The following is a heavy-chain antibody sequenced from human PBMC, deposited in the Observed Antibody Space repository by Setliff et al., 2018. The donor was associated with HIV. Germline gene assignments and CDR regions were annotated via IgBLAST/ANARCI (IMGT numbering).Heavy chain of an antibody. CDR1: GGSFSGYS. CDR3: ATSRVVVLRFDP. V-gene: IGHV4-34*01. D-gene: IGHD3-22*01. J-gene: IGHJ5*02. CDR2: IYYSGST. Sequence: PSETLSLTCAVYGGSFSGYSWSWLRQPPGKGLEWIGSIYYSGSTYYNPSLKSRVTISVDTSKNQFSLKLYSVTAADTAVYYCATSRVVVLRFDPWGQGTLVTVSS.